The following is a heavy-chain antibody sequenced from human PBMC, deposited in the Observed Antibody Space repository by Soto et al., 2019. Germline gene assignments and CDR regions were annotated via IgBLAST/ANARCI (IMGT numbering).Heavy chain of an antibody. J-gene: IGHJ4*02. CDR2: ISYDGSNK. CDR3: ARDVDSGYDHPGY. V-gene: IGHV3-30-3*01. Sequence: GGSLRLSCAASGFTFSSYAMHWVRQAPGKGLEWVAVISYDGSNKYYADSVKGRFTISRDNSKNTLYLQMNSLRAEDTAVYYCARDVDSGYDHPGYWGQGTLVTVSS. D-gene: IGHD5-12*01. CDR1: GFTFSSYA.